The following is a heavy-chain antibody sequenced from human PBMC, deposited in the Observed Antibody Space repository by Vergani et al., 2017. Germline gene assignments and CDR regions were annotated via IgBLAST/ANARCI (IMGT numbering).Heavy chain of an antibody. D-gene: IGHD2-2*02. V-gene: IGHV4-61*02. CDR3: ARVRYCSSTSCYNYFDY. Sequence: QLQLQESGPGLVKPSQTLSLTCTVSGGSISSGSYYWSWIRQPAGKGLEWIGRIYTSGSTNYNPSLKSRVTISVDTSKNQFSLKLSSVTAADTAVYYCARVRYCSSTSCYNYFDYWGQGTLVTVSS. J-gene: IGHJ4*02. CDR2: IYTSGST. CDR1: GGSISSGSYY.